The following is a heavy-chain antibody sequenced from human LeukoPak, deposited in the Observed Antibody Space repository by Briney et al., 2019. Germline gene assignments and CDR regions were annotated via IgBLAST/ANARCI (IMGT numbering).Heavy chain of an antibody. Sequence: ASVKVSCKASGYTLTSYGISWVRQAPGQGLEWMGWISAYNGNTNYAQKLQGRVTMTTDTSTSTAYMELRSLRSDDTAVYYCAPTDGDLPYPTTGYWGQGTLVTVSS. CDR1: GYTLTSYG. D-gene: IGHD4-17*01. CDR2: ISAYNGNT. V-gene: IGHV1-18*01. J-gene: IGHJ4*02. CDR3: APTDGDLPYPTTGY.